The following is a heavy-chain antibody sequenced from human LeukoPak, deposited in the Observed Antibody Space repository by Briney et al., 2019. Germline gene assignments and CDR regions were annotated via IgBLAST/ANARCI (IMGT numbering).Heavy chain of an antibody. CDR2: IYYSGST. D-gene: IGHD2-2*01. J-gene: IGHJ6*02. CDR3: ARTGYCSRISCYPYSYGMDV. CDR1: GCSLSNYY. V-gene: IGHV4-59*01. Sequence: SETLSLTCTVSGCSLSNYYWSWIRQPPGKGPEWNGYIYYSGSTKYNPSLKSRVTISVDTSKTQFSLNLSSVTAADTAIYYCARTGYCSRISCYPYSYGMDVWGQGTTVTVSS.